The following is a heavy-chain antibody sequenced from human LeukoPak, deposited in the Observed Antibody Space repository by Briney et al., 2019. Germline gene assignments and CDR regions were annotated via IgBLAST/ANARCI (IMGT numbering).Heavy chain of an antibody. D-gene: IGHD2-15*01. CDR1: GFTFSSYA. CDR3: ARGSLPDIVVVVAATGLGDY. J-gene: IGHJ4*02. Sequence: GGSLRLSCAASGFTFSSYAMHWVRQAPGKGLEWVAVISYDGSNKYYADSVKGRFTISRDNSKNTLYLQMNSLRAEDTAVYYCARGSLPDIVVVVAATGLGDYWGQGTLVTVSS. V-gene: IGHV3-30*04. CDR2: ISYDGSNK.